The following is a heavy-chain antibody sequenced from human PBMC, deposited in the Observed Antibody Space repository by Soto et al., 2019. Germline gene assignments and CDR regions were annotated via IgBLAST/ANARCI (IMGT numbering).Heavy chain of an antibody. V-gene: IGHV1-18*01. CDR1: GYTFTSYG. J-gene: IGHJ6*02. Sequence: QVQLVQSGAEVKKPGASVKVSCKASGYTFTSYGISWVRQDPGQGLEWIGWISAYNGNTNYAQKLQGRVTMTTDTSTSTAYMELRSLRSDDTAVYYCARDGAPIVLVPAAIYHGMDVWGQGTTVTVSS. CDR2: ISAYNGNT. CDR3: ARDGAPIVLVPAAIYHGMDV. D-gene: IGHD2-2*01.